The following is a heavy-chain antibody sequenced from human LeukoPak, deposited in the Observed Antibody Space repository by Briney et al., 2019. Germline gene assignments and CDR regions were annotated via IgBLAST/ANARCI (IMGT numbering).Heavy chain of an antibody. V-gene: IGHV3-23*01. J-gene: IGHJ3*02. Sequence: GGSLRLYCAASGLTFSGYVMSWVSQAPGKGLEWVSAISGSGGSTDYADSVKGRFTISRDNSKNTLYLQMNSLRAEDTAVYYCAKVPTSPGVADAFDIWGQGTMVTVSS. D-gene: IGHD3-3*01. CDR2: ISGSGGST. CDR3: AKVPTSPGVADAFDI. CDR1: GLTFSGYV.